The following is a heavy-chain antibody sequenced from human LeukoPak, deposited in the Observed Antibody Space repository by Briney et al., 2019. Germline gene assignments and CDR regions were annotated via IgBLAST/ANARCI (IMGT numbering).Heavy chain of an antibody. CDR3: ARDRRQHQNNWFDP. CDR2: INWNGGST. CDR1: GFTFDDYG. D-gene: IGHD6-13*01. Sequence: PGGSLRLSCAASGFTFDDYGMSWVRQAPGKGLEWVSGINWNGGSTGYADSVKGRFTISRDNAKNSLYLQMNSLRAEDTALYYCARDRRQHQNNWFDPWGQGTLVTVSS. V-gene: IGHV3-20*04. J-gene: IGHJ5*02.